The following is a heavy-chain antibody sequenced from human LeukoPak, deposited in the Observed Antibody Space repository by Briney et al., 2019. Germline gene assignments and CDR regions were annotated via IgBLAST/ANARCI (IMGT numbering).Heavy chain of an antibody. CDR3: ARAPYYDIWRGYFENYFDP. D-gene: IGHD3-3*01. CDR2: IYFNGKT. Sequence: PSETLSLTCTVSGGFLNTYYWTWIRQPPGKGLEWIGFIYFNGKTKYSPSLKSRVTMSVDMSKNSFSLKLSSVTEADTAVYYCARAPYYDIWRGYFENYFDPWGQGSLVTVSS. V-gene: IGHV4-59*01. CDR1: GGFLNTYY. J-gene: IGHJ5*02.